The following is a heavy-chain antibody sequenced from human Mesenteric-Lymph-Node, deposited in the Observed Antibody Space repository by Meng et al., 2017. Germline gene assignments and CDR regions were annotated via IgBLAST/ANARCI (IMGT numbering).Heavy chain of an antibody. V-gene: IGHV5-51*01. J-gene: IGHJ5*02. CDR1: EYRFNTYW. CDR3: AGRAQDVAYYDTSGFA. CDR2: IHPGDSDT. Sequence: GSLKISCQGSEYRFNTYWIGWVRQLPGKGLEWMGIIHPGDSDTQYSPSFQGQVTISADKSITTVYLQWSSLRASDTATYYCAGRAQDVAYYDTSGFAWGQGTLVTVSS. D-gene: IGHD3-22*01.